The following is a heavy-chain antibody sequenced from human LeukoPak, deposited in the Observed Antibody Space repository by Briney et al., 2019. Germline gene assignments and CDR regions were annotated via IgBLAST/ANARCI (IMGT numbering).Heavy chain of an antibody. CDR1: GYTFSRNG. CDR2: ISAYNGNT. CDR3: VRRPVEAMGFFDY. D-gene: IGHD6-19*01. J-gene: IGHJ4*02. V-gene: IGHV1-18*01. Sequence: ASVKVSCKASGYTFSRNGISWVRQAPGQGLEWLGWISAYNGNTNYAQKLQGRVIVTTDTSTSTTYVELRSLRSDDTAVYYCVRRPVEAMGFFDYWGQGTLVTVSS.